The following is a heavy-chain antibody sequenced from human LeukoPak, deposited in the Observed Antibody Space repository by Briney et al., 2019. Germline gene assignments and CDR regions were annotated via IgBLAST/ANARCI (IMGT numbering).Heavy chain of an antibody. V-gene: IGHV3-23*01. J-gene: IGHJ5*02. D-gene: IGHD2-2*02. CDR1: GVTFSSYS. CDR2: IGPSGDNT. CDR3: AKTDCTSTSCYIGWFDP. Sequence: PGGSLRLSCAASGVTFSSYSMSWVRQAPGKGLEWVSAIGPSGDNTYYADSMKGRFTISRDNSRNTLYLQVNTLRAADTALYYCAKTDCTSTSCYIGWFDPWGQGTLVTVSS.